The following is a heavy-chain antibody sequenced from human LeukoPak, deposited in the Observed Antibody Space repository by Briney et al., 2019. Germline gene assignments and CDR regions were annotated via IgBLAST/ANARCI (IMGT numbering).Heavy chain of an antibody. D-gene: IGHD3-3*01. CDR3: AREPVDFWSGYQSPRYNWFDP. V-gene: IGHV4-31*03. CDR2: IYYSGST. CDR1: GGSISSGGYS. J-gene: IGHJ5*02. Sequence: SQTLSLTCTVSGGSISSGGYSWSWIRQHPGKGLEWIGYIYYSGSTYYNPSLKSRVTISVDTSKNQFSLKLSPVTAADTAVYYCAREPVDFWSGYQSPRYNWFDPWGQGTLVTVSS.